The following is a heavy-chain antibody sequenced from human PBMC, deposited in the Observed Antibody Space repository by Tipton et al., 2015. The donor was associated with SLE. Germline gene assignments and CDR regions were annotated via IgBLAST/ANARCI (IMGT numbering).Heavy chain of an antibody. CDR2: ISSSTSTI. J-gene: IGHJ6*02. CDR1: GFTFSNYN. CDR3: ARAWSYYYYYGMDV. D-gene: IGHD3-3*01. Sequence: GSLRLSCAASGFTFSNYNMNWVRQAPGKGLEWISYISSSTSTIYYADSVKGRFTISRDSAKNSLFLQMNSLRAEDTAVYYCARAWSYYYYYGMDVWGQGTTVTVSS. V-gene: IGHV3-48*01.